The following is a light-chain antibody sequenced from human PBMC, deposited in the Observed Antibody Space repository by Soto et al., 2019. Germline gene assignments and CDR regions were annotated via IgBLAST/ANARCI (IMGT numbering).Light chain of an antibody. Sequence: DIQLTQSPSFLSASVGDRFTITCRASQGISSYLAWYQQKPGEAPKLLIYAASTLQSGVPSRFSGSGSGTDFTLTISSLQAEDVAVYCCQQYYSTPPTFGQGAKVDIK. V-gene: IGKV1-9*01. CDR1: QGISSY. CDR3: QQYYSTPPT. CDR2: AAS. J-gene: IGKJ1*01.